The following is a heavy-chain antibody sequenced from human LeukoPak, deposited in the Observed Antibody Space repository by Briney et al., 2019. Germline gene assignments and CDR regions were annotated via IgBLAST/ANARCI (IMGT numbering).Heavy chain of an antibody. CDR2: IFHSGST. V-gene: IGHV4-4*02. D-gene: IGHD3-3*01. J-gene: IGHJ5*02. CDR3: ARTLRFLEWLSLNNWFDP. CDR1: SGSIFRSNW. Sequence: SETLSLTCAVSSGSIFRSNWWSWVRQPPGKGLEWIGQIFHSGSTSYSPSLKSRVTISVDTSKNQFSLKLSSVTAADMAVYHCARTLRFLEWLSLNNWFDPWGQGTLVTVSS.